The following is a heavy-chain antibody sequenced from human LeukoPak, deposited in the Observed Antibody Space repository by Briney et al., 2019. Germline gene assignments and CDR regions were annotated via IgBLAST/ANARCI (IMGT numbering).Heavy chain of an antibody. Sequence: SETLSLTCTVPGGSISSHYWSWIRQPPGRGLEWIGYIYYSGSTNYNPSLKSRVTISVDTSKNQFSLKLSSVTAADTAVYYCARQRTAAPLDYWGQGTLVTVSS. J-gene: IGHJ4*02. CDR2: IYYSGST. V-gene: IGHV4-59*08. CDR3: ARQRTAAPLDY. D-gene: IGHD2-21*02. CDR1: GGSISSHY.